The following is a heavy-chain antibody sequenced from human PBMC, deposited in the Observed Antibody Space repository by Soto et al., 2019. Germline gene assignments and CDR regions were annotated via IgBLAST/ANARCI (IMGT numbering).Heavy chain of an antibody. V-gene: IGHV4-39*07. CDR1: GGSISRSSYY. J-gene: IGHJ5*02. CDR3: ARDYPPNYYGSGSRRFDP. D-gene: IGHD3-10*01. Sequence: PSETLSLTCTVSGGSISRSSYYWVLIRQPPGKGLEWIGSIYYSGSTYYNPSLKSRVTISVDTSKNQFSLKLSSVTAADTAVYYCARDYPPNYYGSGSRRFDPWGQGTLVTVSS. CDR2: IYYSGST.